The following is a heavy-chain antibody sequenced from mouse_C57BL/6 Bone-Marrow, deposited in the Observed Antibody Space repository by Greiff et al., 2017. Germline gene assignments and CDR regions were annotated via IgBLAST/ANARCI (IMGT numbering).Heavy chain of an antibody. CDR3: ARDTVVANYYAMDY. CDR1: GYTFTSYW. D-gene: IGHD1-1*01. CDR2: IDPSDSYT. Sequence: QVQLQQPGAELVMPGASVKLSCKASGYTFTSYWMHWVKQRPGQGLEWIGEIDPSDSYTNYNQKFKGKSTLTVDKSSSTAYMQISSLTSEDSAVYYCARDTVVANYYAMDYWGQGTSVTVSS. J-gene: IGHJ4*01. V-gene: IGHV1-69*01.